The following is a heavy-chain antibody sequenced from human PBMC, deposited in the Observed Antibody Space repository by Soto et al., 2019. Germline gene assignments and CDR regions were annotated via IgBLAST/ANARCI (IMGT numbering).Heavy chain of an antibody. CDR3: ATYGDYVLAY. CDR1: GYTFTTYY. V-gene: IGHV1-46*03. Sequence: QVQLVQSGAEVKKPWASVEVSCKASGYTFTTYYIHWVRQAPGQGLEWMGIINPSGGSTSYAQKFQGRVTMTRDTSTSTVYMELSSLRSEDTAVYYCATYGDYVLAYWGQGTLVTVSS. CDR2: INPSGGST. D-gene: IGHD4-17*01. J-gene: IGHJ4*02.